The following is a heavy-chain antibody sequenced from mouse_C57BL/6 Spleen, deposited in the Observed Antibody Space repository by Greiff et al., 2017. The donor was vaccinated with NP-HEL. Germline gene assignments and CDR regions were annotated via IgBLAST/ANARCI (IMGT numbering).Heavy chain of an antibody. V-gene: IGHV5-4*03. CDR2: ISDGGSYT. J-gene: IGHJ2*01. Sequence: EVKLMESGGGLVKPGGSLKLSCAASGFTFSSYAMSWVRQTPEKRLEWVATISDGGSYTYYPDNLKGRSTMSRDNAKNTLYLQMGHLKYEDTAMYYCARGGYVYFDYWGQGTTLTVAS. D-gene: IGHD2-2*01. CDR1: GFTFSSYA. CDR3: ARGGYVYFDY.